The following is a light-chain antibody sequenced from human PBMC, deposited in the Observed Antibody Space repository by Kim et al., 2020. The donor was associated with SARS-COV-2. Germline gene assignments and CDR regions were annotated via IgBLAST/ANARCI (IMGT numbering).Light chain of an antibody. Sequence: ASVGDRVTITCRASQSISSYLNWYQQKPGKAPKLLIYAASSLQSGVPSRFSGSGSGTDFTLTISSLQPEDFATYYCQQSYCTPGTFGQGTRLEIK. CDR3: QQSYCTPGT. V-gene: IGKV1-39*01. CDR1: QSISSY. J-gene: IGKJ5*01. CDR2: AAS.